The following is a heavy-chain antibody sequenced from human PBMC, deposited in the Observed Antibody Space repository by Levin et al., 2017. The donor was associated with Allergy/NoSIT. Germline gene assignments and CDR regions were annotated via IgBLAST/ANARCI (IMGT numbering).Heavy chain of an antibody. CDR1: GGSISSSSYY. CDR3: ARYLHSSGWYERVGGVSGQRY. D-gene: IGHD6-19*01. V-gene: IGHV4-39*07. Sequence: PSETLSLTCTVSGGSISSSSYYWGWIRQPPGKGLEWIGSIYYSGSTYYNPSLKSRVTISVDTSKNQFSLKLSSVTAADTAVYYCARYLHSSGWYERVGGVSGQRYWGQGTLVTVSS. J-gene: IGHJ4*02. CDR2: IYYSGST.